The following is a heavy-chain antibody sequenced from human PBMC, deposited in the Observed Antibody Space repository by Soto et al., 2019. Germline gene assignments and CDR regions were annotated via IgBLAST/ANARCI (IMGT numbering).Heavy chain of an antibody. Sequence: PSETLSLTCAVYGGSFSGYYWSWIRQPPGKGLEWIGEINHSGSTNYNPSLKSRVTISVDTSKNQFSLKLSSVTAADTAVYYCANGGSSWASDYWGQGTLVTVSS. CDR3: ANGGSSWASDY. D-gene: IGHD6-13*01. J-gene: IGHJ4*02. CDR2: INHSGST. V-gene: IGHV4-34*01. CDR1: GGSFSGYY.